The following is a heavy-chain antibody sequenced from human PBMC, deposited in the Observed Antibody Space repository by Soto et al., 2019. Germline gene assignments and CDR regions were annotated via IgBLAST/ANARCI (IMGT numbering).Heavy chain of an antibody. CDR2: LYYSVNYESGRT. CDR3: ARESDFWDDAYMRTFDI. V-gene: IGHV4-61*01. J-gene: IGHJ3*02. D-gene: IGHD3-3*01. Sequence: EILHLTCPVYGDSVRSRNYSWSWIRQAPGTGVERIGFLYYSVNYESGRTNYNSSLKSRVTISLDTSKNKFALILTSVTAPYTAVYYCARESDFWDDAYMRTFDIWGQGTKVT. CDR1: GDSVRSRNYS.